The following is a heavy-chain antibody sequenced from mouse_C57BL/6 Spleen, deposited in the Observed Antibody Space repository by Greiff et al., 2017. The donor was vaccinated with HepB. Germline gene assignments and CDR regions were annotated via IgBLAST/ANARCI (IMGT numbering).Heavy chain of an antibody. CDR1: GYTFTSYW. CDR3: AIGDYYGSSGFAY. J-gene: IGHJ3*01. CDR2: IHPSDSDT. V-gene: IGHV1-74*01. D-gene: IGHD1-1*01. Sequence: QVQLQQPGAELVKPGASVKVSCKASGYTFTSYWMHWVKQRPGQGLEWIGRIHPSDSDTNYNQKFKGKATLTVDKSSSTAYMQLSSLTSEDSAVYYCAIGDYYGSSGFAYWGQGTLVTVSA.